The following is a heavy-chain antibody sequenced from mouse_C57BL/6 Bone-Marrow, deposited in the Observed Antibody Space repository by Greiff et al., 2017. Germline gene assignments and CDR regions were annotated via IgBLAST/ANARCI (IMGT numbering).Heavy chain of an antibody. J-gene: IGHJ2*01. CDR1: GYTFTSYW. CDR3: ARAMITTFVDY. D-gene: IGHD2-4*01. Sequence: VQLQQSGAELVRPGTSVKLSCKASGYTFTSYWMHWVKQRPGQGLEWIGVIDPSDSYTNYNQKFKGKATLTVDTSSSTAYMQLSSLTSEDSAVYYCARAMITTFVDYWGQGTTLTGSS. V-gene: IGHV1-59*01. CDR2: IDPSDSYT.